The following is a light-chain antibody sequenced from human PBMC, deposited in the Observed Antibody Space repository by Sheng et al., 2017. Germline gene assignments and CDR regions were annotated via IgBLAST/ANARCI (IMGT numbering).Light chain of an antibody. V-gene: IGKV3-20*01. CDR1: ESVSRNY. Sequence: EIVMTQSPASLSVSPGERATLSCRASESVSRNYLAWYQQKPGQAPRLLIYDASSRATAIPDRFSGSGSGTDFTLTISRLEPEDFAMYYCQQYDSAPDTFGGGTRVEIK. CDR2: DAS. J-gene: IGKJ4*01. CDR3: QQYDSAPDT.